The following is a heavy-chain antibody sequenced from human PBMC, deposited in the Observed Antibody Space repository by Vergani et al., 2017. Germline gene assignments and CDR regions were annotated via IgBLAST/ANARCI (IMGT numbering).Heavy chain of an antibody. Sequence: QVQLVESGGGVVQPGRSLRLSCAASGFTFNSYGMHWVRQAPGKGLEWVAVIWYDGSNKYYADSVKGRFTISRDNSKNTLYLQMNSRRAEDTAVYYCARTPYGSSTRCSSHFDYWGQGTLVTVSS. CDR2: IWYDGSNK. J-gene: IGHJ4*02. D-gene: IGHD2-2*01. V-gene: IGHV3-33*01. CDR3: ARTPYGSSTRCSSHFDY. CDR1: GFTFNSYG.